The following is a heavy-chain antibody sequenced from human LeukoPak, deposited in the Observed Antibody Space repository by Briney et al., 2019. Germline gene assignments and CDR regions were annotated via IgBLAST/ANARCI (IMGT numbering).Heavy chain of an antibody. J-gene: IGHJ6*03. Sequence: SETLSLTCTVSGGSISSYYWSWIRQPPGKGLERIGYIYYSGSTNYNPSLKSRVTISVDTSKDQFSLKLSSVTAADTAVYYCARAAAGTLAFNYYYYYMDVWGKGTTVTISS. CDR1: GGSISSYY. D-gene: IGHD6-13*01. V-gene: IGHV4-59*01. CDR2: IYYSGST. CDR3: ARAAAGTLAFNYYYYYMDV.